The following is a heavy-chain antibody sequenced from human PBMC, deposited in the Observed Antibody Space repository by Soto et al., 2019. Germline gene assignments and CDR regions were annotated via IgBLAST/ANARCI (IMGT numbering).Heavy chain of an antibody. J-gene: IGHJ5*02. Sequence: SETLSLTCTVSGGSMSSYYWSWIRQPPGKGLEWIGYIYYSGSTNYNPSLKSRVTISVDTSKNQFSLKLSSVTAADTAVYYCARTAMAVVSSVDWFDPWGQGTLVTVSS. CDR1: GGSMSSYY. D-gene: IGHD5-18*01. CDR3: ARTAMAVVSSVDWFDP. V-gene: IGHV4-59*08. CDR2: IYYSGST.